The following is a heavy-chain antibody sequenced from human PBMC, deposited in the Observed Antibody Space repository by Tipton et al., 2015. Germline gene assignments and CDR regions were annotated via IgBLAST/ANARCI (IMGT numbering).Heavy chain of an antibody. D-gene: IGHD1-26*01. CDR2: IYNNGIT. Sequence: TLSLTCAVSGESVRSGRSYWSWIRQPPGKGLEWIGYIYNNGITDYSPSLTSRVTISVDASKNQFSLNLNSVTAADTAVYYCARYSGPFMPLDSWGQGTLVTVSS. CDR3: ARYSGPFMPLDS. V-gene: IGHV4-61*01. CDR1: GESVRSGRSY. J-gene: IGHJ4*02.